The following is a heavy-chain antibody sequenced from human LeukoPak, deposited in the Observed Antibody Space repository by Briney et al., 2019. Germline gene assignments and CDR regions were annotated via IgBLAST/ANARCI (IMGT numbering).Heavy chain of an antibody. CDR2: FVGGGGST. J-gene: IGHJ3*02. CDR3: AKPNYYDSSGYYYGDAFDI. V-gene: IGHV3-23*01. Sequence: PGGSLRLPWAAPGFTFSSKPMSWVGRPQGRGRRWVSPFVGGGGSTYYADSVKGRFTISRDNSKNTLYLQMNSLRAEDTAVYYCAKPNYYDSSGYYYGDAFDIWGQGTMVTVSS. D-gene: IGHD3-22*01. CDR1: GFTFSSKP.